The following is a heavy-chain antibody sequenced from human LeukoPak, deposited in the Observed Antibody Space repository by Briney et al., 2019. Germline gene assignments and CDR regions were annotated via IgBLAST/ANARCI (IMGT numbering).Heavy chain of an antibody. CDR3: ARDAKGEYSSSWIKRGDY. J-gene: IGHJ4*02. CDR2: ISSSSSYI. D-gene: IGHD6-13*01. V-gene: IGHV3-21*01. Sequence: PGGSLRLSCAASGFTFSSYSMNWVRQAPGKGLEWVSSISSSSSYIYYADSVKGRFTISRDNAKNSLYLQMNSLRAEDTAVYYCARDAKGEYSSSWIKRGDYWGQGTLVTVSS. CDR1: GFTFSSYS.